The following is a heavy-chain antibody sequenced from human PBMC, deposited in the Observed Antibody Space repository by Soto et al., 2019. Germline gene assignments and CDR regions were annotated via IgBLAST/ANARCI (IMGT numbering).Heavy chain of an antibody. Sequence: QVRLVQSEAEVKKAGSAVKVSCKASGGTFISDAVTWVRQAPGQGLEWMGGVIPMFPKANYAQKFQGRATITADKSTSTVDMELHSLKSEDTARYYCARCYSASSGPGYLDSWCQVTLVTVTS. CDR2: VIPMFPKA. CDR1: GGTFISDA. J-gene: IGHJ4*02. V-gene: IGHV1-69*06. CDR3: ARCYSASSGPGYLDS. D-gene: IGHD3-22*01.